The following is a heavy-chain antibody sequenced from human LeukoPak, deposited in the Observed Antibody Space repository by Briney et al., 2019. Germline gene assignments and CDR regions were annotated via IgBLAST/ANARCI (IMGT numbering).Heavy chain of an antibody. D-gene: IGHD2-2*01. Sequence: GGSLRLSCAASGFTFSSYSMNWVRQAPGKGLEWVSYISSSSNSIYYADSVKGRFTISRDNAKNSLYLQMNSLRAEDTAVYYCARYVGYCSSTSCYSYYYYYYMDVWGKGTTVTVSS. CDR3: ARYVGYCSSTSCYSYYYYYYMDV. J-gene: IGHJ6*03. CDR2: ISSSSNSI. CDR1: GFTFSSYS. V-gene: IGHV3-21*05.